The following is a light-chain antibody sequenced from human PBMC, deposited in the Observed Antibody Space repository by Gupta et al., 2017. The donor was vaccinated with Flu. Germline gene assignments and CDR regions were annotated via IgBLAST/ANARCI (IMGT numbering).Light chain of an antibody. CDR2: ETS. CDR3: QQRSNWPIT. CDR1: QSVTSY. V-gene: IGKV3-11*01. J-gene: IGKJ5*01. Sequence: EIVLTQSPATLSLSPGERVSLSCRASQSVTSYLVWYQQKPGLAPRLLIYETSNRATGIPARFSGSGSGTDFTLTISILDPEDFAVYYCQQRSNWPITFGQGTLLEIK.